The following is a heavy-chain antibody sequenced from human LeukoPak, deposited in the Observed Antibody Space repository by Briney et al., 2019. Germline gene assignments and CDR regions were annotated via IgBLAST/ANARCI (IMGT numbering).Heavy chain of an antibody. CDR2: INPSGGST. V-gene: IGHV1-46*01. CDR3: ARDRIYSGSSFGYYYYGMDV. D-gene: IGHD1-26*01. Sequence: GASVKVSCKASGYTFTSYYMHWVRQAPGQGLEWMGIINPSGGSTSYAQKFQGRVTMTRDTSTSTVYMELSSLRSEDTAVYYCARDRIYSGSSFGYYYYGMDVWGQGTTVTVSS. CDR1: GYTFTSYY. J-gene: IGHJ6*02.